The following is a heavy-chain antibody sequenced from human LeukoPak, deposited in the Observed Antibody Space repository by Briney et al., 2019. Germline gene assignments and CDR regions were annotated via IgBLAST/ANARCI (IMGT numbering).Heavy chain of an antibody. D-gene: IGHD1-1*01. CDR1: GGSFSGYY. CDR2: INHSGST. J-gene: IGHJ4*02. Sequence: SETLSLTCAVYGGSFSGYYWSWIRQPPGKGLEWIGEINHSGSTNYNPSLKSRVTISVDTSKNQFSLRLSSVTAADTAVCYCARRNWNYFDYWGQGTLVTVSS. V-gene: IGHV4-34*01. CDR3: ARRNWNYFDY.